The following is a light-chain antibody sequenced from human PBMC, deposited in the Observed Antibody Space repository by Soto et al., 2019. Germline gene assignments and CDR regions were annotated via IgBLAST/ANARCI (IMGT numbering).Light chain of an antibody. J-gene: IGLJ3*02. CDR2: GNS. V-gene: IGLV1-40*01. Sequence: QSVLTQPPSVSGAPGQRVTISCTGSSSNIGAAYDVKWYQHLPGTAPKLLIYGNSNRPSGVPDRFSGSKSGTSASLAITGLQAEDEADYYCQSYDSRLSGWVFGGGTKLTVL. CDR3: QSYDSRLSGWV. CDR1: SSNIGAAYD.